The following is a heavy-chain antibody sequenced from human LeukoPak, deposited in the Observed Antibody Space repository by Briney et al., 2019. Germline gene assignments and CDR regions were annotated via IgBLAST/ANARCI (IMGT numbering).Heavy chain of an antibody. D-gene: IGHD5-18*01. V-gene: IGHV3-30*18. CDR1: GFSFSSYG. J-gene: IGHJ4*02. CDR2: VSNDGSTK. CDR3: AKDEGNTALFTHYFDY. Sequence: GRSLRLSCAASGFSFSSYGMHWVRQAPGKGLEWVAIVSNDGSTKYYADSVKGRFTISRDNSKNTLYLQMDSLRAVDSAVYYCAKDEGNTALFTHYFDYWGQGTLVTVSS.